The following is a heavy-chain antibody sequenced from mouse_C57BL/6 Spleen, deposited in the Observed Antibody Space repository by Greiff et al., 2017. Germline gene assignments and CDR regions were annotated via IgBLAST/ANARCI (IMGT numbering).Heavy chain of an antibody. CDR2: INPNNGGT. Sequence: EVQLQQSGPELVKPGASVKISCKASGYTFTDYYMNWVKQSHGKSLEWIGDINPNNGGTSYNQKFKGKATLTVDKSSSTAYMELRSLTSEDSAVYYCARDGISLFDYWGQGTTLTVSS. J-gene: IGHJ2*01. D-gene: IGHD1-1*01. V-gene: IGHV1-26*01. CDR3: ARDGISLFDY. CDR1: GYTFTDYY.